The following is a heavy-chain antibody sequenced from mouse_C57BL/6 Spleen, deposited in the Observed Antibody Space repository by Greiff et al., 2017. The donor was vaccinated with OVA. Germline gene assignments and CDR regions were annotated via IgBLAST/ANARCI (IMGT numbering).Heavy chain of an antibody. V-gene: IGHV1-72*01. CDR3: ARGDDGYLWFAY. J-gene: IGHJ3*01. D-gene: IGHD2-3*01. CDR2: IDPNSGGT. CDR1: VYTFTSYW. Sequence: VPLQPSVAELVKPGASVKLSCKASVYTFTSYWLHWVKHRPGRGLAWIGRIDPNSGGTKYNEKFKSKATLTVDKPSSTAYMQLSSLTSEDSAVYYCARGDDGYLWFAYWGQGTLVTVSA.